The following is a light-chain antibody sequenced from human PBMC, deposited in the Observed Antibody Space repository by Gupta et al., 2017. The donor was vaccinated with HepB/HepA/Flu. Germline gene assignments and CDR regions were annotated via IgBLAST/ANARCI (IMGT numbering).Light chain of an antibody. CDR3: QQYKSYPLT. Sequence: PASLSVSAGERVTLTCRASQSVSSVLAWYQHKPGQTPRRLIYGASSRETGIPARFSGSGSGTEFTLTISSLQSEDFAVYYCQQYKSYPLTFGEGTKVEIK. V-gene: IGKV3-15*01. CDR2: GAS. J-gene: IGKJ4*02. CDR1: QSVSSV.